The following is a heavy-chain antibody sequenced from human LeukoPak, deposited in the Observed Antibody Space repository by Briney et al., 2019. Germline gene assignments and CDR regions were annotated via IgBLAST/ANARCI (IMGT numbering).Heavy chain of an antibody. CDR1: GYTFSSSD. J-gene: IGHJ4*02. V-gene: IGHV1-8*01. CDR2: MNPNSGNT. Sequence: ASVKVSCKASGYTFSSSDINWGRQATGQGLEGMGWMNPNSGNTGYVQEFQGRVTMTRNTSISTAYMELSSLRSEDTAVYYCARGVTYCSSTSSYTLDYWGQGTLVTASS. D-gene: IGHD2-2*02. CDR3: ARGVTYCSSTSSYTLDY.